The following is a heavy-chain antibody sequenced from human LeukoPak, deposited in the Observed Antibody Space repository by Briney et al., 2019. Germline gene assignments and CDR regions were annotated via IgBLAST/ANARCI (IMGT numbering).Heavy chain of an antibody. J-gene: IGHJ5*02. CDR2: VSYDGTDT. CDR3: VRVSGFCTNGVCPSFDP. V-gene: IGHV3-30*09. Sequence: GGSLRLSCAASGFTFINYAMNWVRQAPGKGLEWVATVSYDGTDTSYADSVKGRFAIFRDNSKNTLYLQMNSLRTEDTAVYYCVRVSGFCTNGVCPSFDPWGQGTLVTVSS. CDR1: GFTFINYA. D-gene: IGHD2-8*01.